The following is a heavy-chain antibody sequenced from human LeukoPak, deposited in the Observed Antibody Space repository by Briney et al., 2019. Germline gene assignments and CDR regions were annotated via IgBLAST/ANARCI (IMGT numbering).Heavy chain of an antibody. J-gene: IGHJ4*02. CDR3: ARDSTDSTFDY. D-gene: IGHD2-2*01. CDR1: GYTFTSYY. V-gene: IGHV1-46*01. CDR2: INPSGGST. Sequence: ASVKVSCKASGYTFTSYYMHWVQQAPGQGLEWMGIINPSGGSTSYAQKFQGRVTMTRDMSTSTVYMELSSLRSEDTAVYYCARDSTDSTFDYWGQGTLVTVSS.